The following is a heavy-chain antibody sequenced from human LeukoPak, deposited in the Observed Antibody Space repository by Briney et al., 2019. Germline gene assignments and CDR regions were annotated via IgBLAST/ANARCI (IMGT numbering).Heavy chain of an antibody. CDR1: GYSISSGHY. CDR3: ARICGADCRGAFDI. Sequence: PSETLPLTCSVSGYSISSGHYWGWIRQPPGKRLEWIGSIYHSGSTFYNPSLKSRVTISVDTSKNQFSLKLSSVTAADTAVYYCARICGADCRGAFDIWGQGTMVTVSS. D-gene: IGHD2-21*02. J-gene: IGHJ3*02. CDR2: IYHSGST. V-gene: IGHV4-38-2*02.